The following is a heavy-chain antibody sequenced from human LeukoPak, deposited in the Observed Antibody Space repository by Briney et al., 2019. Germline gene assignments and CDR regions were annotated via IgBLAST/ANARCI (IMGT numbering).Heavy chain of an antibody. CDR3: ARDKRYCTNGVCYNYYYYGMDV. V-gene: IGHV1-69*04. J-gene: IGHJ6*02. D-gene: IGHD2-8*01. CDR2: IIPILGIA. Sequence: GASVKVSCKASGDTFTSYGISWVRQAPGQGLEWMGRIIPILGIANYAQKFQGRVTITADKSTSTAYMELSSLRSEDTAVYYCARDKRYCTNGVCYNYYYYGMDVWGQGTTVTVSS. CDR1: GDTFTSYG.